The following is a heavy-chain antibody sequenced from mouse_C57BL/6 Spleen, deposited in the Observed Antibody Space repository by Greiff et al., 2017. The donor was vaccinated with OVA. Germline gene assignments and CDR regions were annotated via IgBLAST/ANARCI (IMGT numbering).Heavy chain of an antibody. CDR1: GFTFSSYA. CDR2: ISDGGSYT. D-gene: IGHD4-1*01. J-gene: IGHJ1*03. V-gene: IGHV5-4*01. Sequence: EVKLMESGGGLVKPGGSLKLSCAASGFTFSSYAMSWVRQTPEKRLEWVATISDGGSYTYYPDNVEGRFTISRDNAKNNLYLQMSHLKSEDTAMYYCARDNGTGTGYFDVWGTGTTVTVSS. CDR3: ARDNGTGTGYFDV.